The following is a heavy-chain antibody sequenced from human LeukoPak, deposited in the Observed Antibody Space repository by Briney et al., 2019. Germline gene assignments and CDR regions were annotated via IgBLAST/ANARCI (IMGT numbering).Heavy chain of an antibody. J-gene: IGHJ5*02. CDR1: GGSISSYY. CDR2: VLSGGTT. V-gene: IGHV4-4*07. Sequence: SETLSLTCTVSGGSISSYYWSWIRQSAGNELEWMGRVLSGGTTNYNPSLKSRVTISVDKSKNQFSLKLTSVTAADTAVYYCARDRVTSATTPGNWFDPWGQGTLVTVSS. CDR3: ARDRVTSATTPGNWFDP. D-gene: IGHD4-23*01.